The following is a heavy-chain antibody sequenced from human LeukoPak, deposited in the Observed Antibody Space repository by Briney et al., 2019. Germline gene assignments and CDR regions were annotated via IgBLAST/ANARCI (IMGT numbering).Heavy chain of an antibody. CDR1: GFTFSSYS. Sequence: GGSLRLSCAASGFTFSSYSMNWVRQAPGKGLEWVSSISSSSSYIYYAGSVKGRFTISRDNAKNSLYLQMNSLRAEDTAVYYCARGGDKYQRSNYWGQGTLVTVSS. V-gene: IGHV3-21*01. CDR3: ARGGDKYQRSNY. CDR2: ISSSSSYI. J-gene: IGHJ4*02. D-gene: IGHD2-2*01.